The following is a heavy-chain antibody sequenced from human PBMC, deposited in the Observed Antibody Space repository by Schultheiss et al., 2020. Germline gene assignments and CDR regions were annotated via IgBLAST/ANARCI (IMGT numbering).Heavy chain of an antibody. D-gene: IGHD6-13*01. J-gene: IGHJ6*02. Sequence: ASVKVSCKASGYTFTGYYMHWVRQAPGQGLEWMGWINPNSGGTNYAQKFQGWVTMTRDTSISTAYMELSSLRSEDTAVYYCARGAADHYGMDVWGQGTTVNVYS. V-gene: IGHV1-2*04. CDR1: GYTFTGYY. CDR3: ARGAADHYGMDV. CDR2: INPNSGGT.